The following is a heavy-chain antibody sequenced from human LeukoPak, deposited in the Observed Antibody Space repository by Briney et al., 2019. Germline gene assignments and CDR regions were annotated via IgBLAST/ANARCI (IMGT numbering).Heavy chain of an antibody. CDR1: GFAFSNYW. CDR3: ARDGSLPDY. V-gene: IGHV3-74*01. CDR2: IISDGSST. J-gene: IGHJ4*02. Sequence: PGXSLRLSCAASGFAFSNYWMHWVRQTPGKGLVWVSRIISDGSSTSYADSVKGRFTISRDNAKNTLYLQMNSLRAEDTAVYYCARDGSLPDYWGQGTLVTVSS.